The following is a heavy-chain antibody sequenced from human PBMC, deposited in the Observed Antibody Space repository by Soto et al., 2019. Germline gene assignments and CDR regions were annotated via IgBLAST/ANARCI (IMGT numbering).Heavy chain of an antibody. CDR2: IGTSGKTM. CDR3: ARDPAIYSGKFDYGLDV. V-gene: IGHV3-48*03. CDR1: GFTFSNFE. D-gene: IGHD4-4*01. Sequence: PGGSLRLSCAASGFTFSNFEMHWVRQAPGKGLEWVSYIGTSGKTMYYADSVRGRFTISRDNAKNSLYLQMNSLRAEDTAVYFCARDPAIYSGKFDYGLDVWGRGTTVTVSS. J-gene: IGHJ6*02.